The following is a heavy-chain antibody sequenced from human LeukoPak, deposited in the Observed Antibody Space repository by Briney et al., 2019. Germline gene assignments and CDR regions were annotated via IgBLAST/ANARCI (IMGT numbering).Heavy chain of an antibody. CDR2: IIPIFGTA. D-gene: IGHD4-17*01. J-gene: IGHJ3*02. Sequence: GSSVKVSCKASGGTFSSYAISRVRQAPGQGLEWMGGIIPIFGTANYAQKFQGRVTITADESTSTAYMELRSLRSDDTAVYYCARVVHDYGDDDAFDIWGQGTMVTVSS. CDR1: GGTFSSYA. CDR3: ARVVHDYGDDDAFDI. V-gene: IGHV1-69*01.